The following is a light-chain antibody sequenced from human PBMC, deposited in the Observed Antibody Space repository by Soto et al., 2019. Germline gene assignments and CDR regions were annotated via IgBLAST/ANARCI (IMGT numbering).Light chain of an antibody. J-gene: IGLJ1*01. CDR1: SSDVGGYNY. CDR2: EVS. CDR3: SSYAGSTPNWV. V-gene: IGLV2-8*01. Sequence: QSVLTQPPSASGSPGQSVTISCTGTSSDVGGYNYVSWYQQHPGKAPKLMIYEVSKRPSGVPDRFSGSKSGNTASLTVSGLQAEDEADYYCSSYAGSTPNWVFGTGTKVTVL.